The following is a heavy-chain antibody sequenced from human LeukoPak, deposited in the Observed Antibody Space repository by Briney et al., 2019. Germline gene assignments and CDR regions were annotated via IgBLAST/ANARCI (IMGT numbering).Heavy chain of an antibody. D-gene: IGHD3-16*02. CDR3: ARVQSFTPGYYYYYMDV. Sequence: GASVTVSFKASGYTFTIYGISWVRQAPGQGLERMGWISAYNGNTNYSQKLQGRVTMTTDTSTSTAYMELRSLRSDDTAVYYCARVQSFTPGYYYYYMDVWGKGTTVTVSS. V-gene: IGHV1-18*01. CDR1: GYTFTIYG. J-gene: IGHJ6*03. CDR2: ISAYNGNT.